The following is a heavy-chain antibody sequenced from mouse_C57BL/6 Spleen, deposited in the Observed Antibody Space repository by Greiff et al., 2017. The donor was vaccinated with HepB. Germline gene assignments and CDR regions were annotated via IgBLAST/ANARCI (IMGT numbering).Heavy chain of an antibody. CDR2: INPSSGYT. V-gene: IGHV1-4*01. J-gene: IGHJ4*01. Sequence: QVQLKESGAELARPGASVKMSCKASGYTFTSYTMHWVKQRPGQGLEWIGYINPSSGYTKYNQKFKDKATLTADKSSSTAYMQLSSLTSEDSAVYYCARPGTASMDYWGQGTSVTVSS. CDR3: ARPGTASMDY. CDR1: GYTFTSYT. D-gene: IGHD1-2*01.